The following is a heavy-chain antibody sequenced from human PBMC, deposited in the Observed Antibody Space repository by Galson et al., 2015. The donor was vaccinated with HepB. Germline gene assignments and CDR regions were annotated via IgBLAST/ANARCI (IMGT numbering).Heavy chain of an antibody. J-gene: IGHJ6*02. CDR2: ISGSGGST. CDR3: AKNGENTAMVNYYGMDV. CDR1: GFTFSNYA. V-gene: IGHV3-23*01. D-gene: IGHD5-18*01. Sequence: SLRLSCAASGFTFSNYAVSWVRQAPGKGLEWVSAISGSGGSTYYADSVKGRFTISRDNSKNTLYLQMNSLGAEDTAVYYCAKNGENTAMVNYYGMDVWGQGTTVTVSS.